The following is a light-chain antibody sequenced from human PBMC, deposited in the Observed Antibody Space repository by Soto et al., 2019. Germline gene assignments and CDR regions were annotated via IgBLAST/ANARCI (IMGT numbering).Light chain of an antibody. CDR1: QSLVHSDGNTY. J-gene: IGKJ3*01. Sequence: DVVLTQSPLSLPVTLGQPASISCRSSQSLVHSDGNTYLDWFQQRPGQSPRRLIYKISNRDSGVPDRFSGSGSGTDFTLKISRVEAEDVGVYFCMQPPHWPFTFGPGTKVDIK. CDR3: MQPPHWPFT. V-gene: IGKV2-30*02. CDR2: KIS.